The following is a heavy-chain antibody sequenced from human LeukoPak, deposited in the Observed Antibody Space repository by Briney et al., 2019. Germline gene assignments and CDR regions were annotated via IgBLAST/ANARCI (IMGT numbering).Heavy chain of an antibody. V-gene: IGHV1-2*02. D-gene: IGHD2-15*01. CDR2: INLNSGGT. CDR3: ARDIAAVLYCSGGSCPVDV. CDR1: GYTFTGYY. J-gene: IGHJ6*04. Sequence: GASVKVSCKASGYTFTGYYMHWVRQAPGQGLEWMGWINLNSGGTNYAQKFKGRVTMTRDTSISTAYMELSRLRSDDTAVYYCARDIAAVLYCSGGSCPVDVWGKGTTVTISS.